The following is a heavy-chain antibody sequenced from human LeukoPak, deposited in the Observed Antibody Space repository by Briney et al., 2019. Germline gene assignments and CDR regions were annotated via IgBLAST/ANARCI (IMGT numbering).Heavy chain of an antibody. Sequence: SETLSLTCAVYGGSFSGYYWSWIRQPPGKGLEWIGEINHSGSTNYNPSLKSRVTISVDKSKNQFSLKLSSVTAADTAVYYCARSPTSEVVGATIGDAFDIWGQGTMVTVSS. V-gene: IGHV4-34*01. D-gene: IGHD1-26*01. CDR2: INHSGST. J-gene: IGHJ3*02. CDR1: GGSFSGYY. CDR3: ARSPTSEVVGATIGDAFDI.